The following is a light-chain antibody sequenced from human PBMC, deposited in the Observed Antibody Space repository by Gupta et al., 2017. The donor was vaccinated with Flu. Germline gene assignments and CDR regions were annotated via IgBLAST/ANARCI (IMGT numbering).Light chain of an antibody. CDR2: DDY. V-gene: IGLV6-57*01. CDR3: QYYDNNYVV. CDR1: SGSSATNY. Sequence: TVTISCTRSSGSSATNYVQWYQQRPGTSPTTVIYDDYQRPSGVPNRFSGSIDTSSTFVSLTISGLKTEDEYVYYCQYYDNNYVVFGGGTKLTVL. J-gene: IGLJ2*01.